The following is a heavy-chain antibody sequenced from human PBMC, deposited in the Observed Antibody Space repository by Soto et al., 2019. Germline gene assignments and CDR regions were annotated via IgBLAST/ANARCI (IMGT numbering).Heavy chain of an antibody. CDR3: ARDTGYSSTWSYFDY. V-gene: IGHV3-53*01. J-gene: IGHJ4*02. CDR2: IYSGGRT. D-gene: IGHD2-2*01. CDR1: GFTVSNSY. Sequence: EVQLVESGGGLIQPGGSLRLSCAASGFTVSNSYMSWVRQAPGKGLEWVSIIYSGGRTYYADSVKGRFTISRANSNNPLYLQMNSLRAEDTAVYYCARDTGYSSTWSYFDYWGQGTLVTVSS.